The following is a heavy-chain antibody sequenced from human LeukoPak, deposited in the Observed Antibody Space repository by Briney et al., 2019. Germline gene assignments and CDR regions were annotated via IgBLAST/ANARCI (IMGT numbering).Heavy chain of an antibody. CDR3: ARDGIVGVYTSHYMDV. D-gene: IGHD3-16*01. V-gene: IGHV4-39*07. J-gene: IGHJ6*04. CDR2: VYHSGST. CDR1: DGSISTSDYY. Sequence: SETLSLTCSVSDGSISTSDYYWTWIRQPPGKGLEWIGTVYHSGSTYYNVSLQSRVTISVDTSKSQFSLKLTSVTVADTAVYYCARDGIVGVYTSHYMDVWGRGTTVTVSA.